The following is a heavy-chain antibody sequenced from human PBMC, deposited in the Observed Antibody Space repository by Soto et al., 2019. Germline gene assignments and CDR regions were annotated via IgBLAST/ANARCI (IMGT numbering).Heavy chain of an antibody. CDR2: IYYSGST. Sequence: SETLSVTCIFSVRSISIGGYYWTWIRQHRGKGLERNGYIYYSGSTYYNPSLKSRVTISVDTSKNQFSLKLSSVTAADTAVYYCARARVPLYCGGDCSPQQGFDPWGQGTMVTVSS. CDR3: ARARVPLYCGGDCSPQQGFDP. J-gene: IGHJ5*02. CDR1: VRSISIGGYY. V-gene: IGHV4-31*03. D-gene: IGHD2-21*02.